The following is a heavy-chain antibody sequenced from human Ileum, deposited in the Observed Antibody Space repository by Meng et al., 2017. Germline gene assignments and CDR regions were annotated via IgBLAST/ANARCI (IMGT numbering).Heavy chain of an antibody. V-gene: IGHV3-11*01. CDR1: GFTFSDYY. CDR2: VTRSGDTT. J-gene: IGHJ4*02. D-gene: IGHD2-2*02. CDR3: ARPQYTYGRDPFEH. Sequence: VQLGGSGGGSGKPGGSLRLSCAAYGFTFSDYYMSWVRQAPGKGLEWVSYVTRSGDTTYYADSVKGRFTISRDNAKNSLYLQMNSLRAEDTAVYYCARPQYTYGRDPFEHWGQGALVTVSS.